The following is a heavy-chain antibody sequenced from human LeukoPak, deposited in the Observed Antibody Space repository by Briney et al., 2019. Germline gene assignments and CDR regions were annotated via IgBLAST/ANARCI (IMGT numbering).Heavy chain of an antibody. CDR1: GYTFSGSY. CDR3: ARSAGHCNNGVGFTDYYMDV. J-gene: IGHJ6*03. D-gene: IGHD2-8*01. CDR2: INPNSGDT. V-gene: IGHV1-2*06. Sequence: VASVKVSCKASGYTFSGSYIHWVRQAPGQGLEWMGRINPNSGDTNSPQKFQGRVTMTRDTSITTAYMELTSLTSDDTAVYFCARSAGHCNNGVGFTDYYMDVWGKGTTVTVSS.